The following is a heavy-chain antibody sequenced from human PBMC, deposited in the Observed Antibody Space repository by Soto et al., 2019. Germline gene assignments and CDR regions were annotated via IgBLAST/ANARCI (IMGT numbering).Heavy chain of an antibody. V-gene: IGHV3-23*01. CDR2: ISGSGGST. J-gene: IGHJ4*02. D-gene: IGHD5-18*01. Sequence: EVQLLESGGGLVPPGGFLRLSCEASGNTFSNYARTWVRQAPGKGLEWVSAISGSGGSTYYAGSVKGRFTISRDNSKNTLFLHMNSLRAEDTAIYYCAKAPASSLTASRPFDEWGQGTLVTVSS. CDR1: GNTFSNYA. CDR3: AKAPASSLTASRPFDE.